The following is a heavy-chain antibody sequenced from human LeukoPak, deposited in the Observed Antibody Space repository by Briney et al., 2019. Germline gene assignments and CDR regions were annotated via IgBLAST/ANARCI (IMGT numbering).Heavy chain of an antibody. CDR3: VTIRSYYFDY. J-gene: IGHJ4*02. Sequence: PGGSLRPSCAASGFTFSSYGMHWVRQAPGKGLEWVAFIRYDGSNKYYADSVKGRFTISRDNSKNTLYLQMNSLRAEDTAVYYCVTIRSYYFDYWGQGTLVTVSS. D-gene: IGHD3-16*02. V-gene: IGHV3-30*02. CDR1: GFTFSSYG. CDR2: IRYDGSNK.